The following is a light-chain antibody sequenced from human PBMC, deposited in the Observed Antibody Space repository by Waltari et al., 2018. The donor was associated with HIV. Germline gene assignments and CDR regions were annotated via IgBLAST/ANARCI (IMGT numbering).Light chain of an antibody. V-gene: IGLV2-11*01. CDR3: CSYTGSYTWV. CDR1: SSDVGGYNF. CDR2: DVS. J-gene: IGLJ3*02. Sequence: QSALTQPRSVSGSPGQSVTISCTGTSSDVGGYNFVSWYQQHPGKAPKLVIYDVSKLPAGFPDRFSGAKSGNTASLTISGLQAEDEADYYCCSYTGSYTWVFGGGTELTVL.